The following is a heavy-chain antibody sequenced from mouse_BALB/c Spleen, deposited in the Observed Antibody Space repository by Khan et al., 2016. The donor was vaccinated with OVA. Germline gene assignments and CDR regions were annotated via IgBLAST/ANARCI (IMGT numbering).Heavy chain of an antibody. CDR2: INPHIGEA. CDR1: GYSFTGYF. Sequence: EVQLQQSGPELVKPGASVKISCKASGYSFTGYFMNWVMQSHGKSLEWIGRINPHIGEAFYNQKFKGKATLTVDESSSTAHMELRSLASEDSAVYYCARIYGSDFDYWGPGTTLTVSS. CDR3: ARIYGSDFDY. D-gene: IGHD1-1*01. J-gene: IGHJ2*01. V-gene: IGHV1-20*02.